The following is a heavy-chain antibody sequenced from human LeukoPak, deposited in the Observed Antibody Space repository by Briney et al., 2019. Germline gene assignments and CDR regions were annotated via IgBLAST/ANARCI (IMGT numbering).Heavy chain of an antibody. Sequence: ASVKVSCKASGYTFTSYYMHWVRQAPGQGLEWMGIINPSGGSTIYAQKFQGRVTMTRDTSTSTVYMELSSLRSEDTAVYYCARVGYYDSSGYPRSAFDIWGQGTMVTVSS. D-gene: IGHD3-22*01. CDR2: INPSGGST. CDR3: ARVGYYDSSGYPRSAFDI. CDR1: GYTFTSYY. J-gene: IGHJ3*02. V-gene: IGHV1-46*01.